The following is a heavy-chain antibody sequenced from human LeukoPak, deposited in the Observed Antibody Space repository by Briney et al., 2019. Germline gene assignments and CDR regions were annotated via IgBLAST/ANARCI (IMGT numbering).Heavy chain of an antibody. CDR2: ISYDGSNK. V-gene: IGHV3-30*04. Sequence: PGGSLRLSCAASGFTFSSYAMLWVRQAPGKGLEWVAVISYDGSNKYYADSVKGRFTISRDNSKNTLYLQMNSLRAEDTAVYYCAREYWYFDLWGRGTLVTVSS. CDR1: GFTFSSYA. CDR3: AREYWYFDL. J-gene: IGHJ2*01.